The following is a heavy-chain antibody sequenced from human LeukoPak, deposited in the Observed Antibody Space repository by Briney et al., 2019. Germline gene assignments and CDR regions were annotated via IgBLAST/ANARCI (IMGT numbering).Heavy chain of an antibody. CDR3: ARAWWYSGYLEDY. V-gene: IGHV1-3*01. J-gene: IGHJ4*02. CDR2: INAGNGNT. D-gene: IGHD5-12*01. CDR1: GYTFTSYG. Sequence: ASVKVSCKASGYTFTSYGISWVRQAPGQGLEWMGWINAGNGNTKYSQKFQGRVTITRDTSASTAYMELSSLRSEDTAVYYCARAWWYSGYLEDYWGQGTLVTVSS.